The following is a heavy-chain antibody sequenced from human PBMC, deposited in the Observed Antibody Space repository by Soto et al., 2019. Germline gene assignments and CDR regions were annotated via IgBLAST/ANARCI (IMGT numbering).Heavy chain of an antibody. CDR3: AHRDTSGYYPKTFDF. V-gene: IGHV2-5*01. Sequence: QITLKESGPALVNPTQTLTLTCSFSGFSLSGTSVGVGWIRQPPGKALEWLTLIYGNDDKRYSPSLKSRLTITKDTTKNQVVLTMTNTDPVDTATYYCAHRDTSGYYPKTFDFGGQGTRVTVSS. D-gene: IGHD3-22*01. CDR2: IYGNDDK. J-gene: IGHJ4*02. CDR1: GFSLSGTSVG.